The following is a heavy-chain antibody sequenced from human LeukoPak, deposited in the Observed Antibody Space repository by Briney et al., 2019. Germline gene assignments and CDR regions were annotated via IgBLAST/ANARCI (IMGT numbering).Heavy chain of an antibody. CDR1: GYTFTGYY. Sequence: ASVKVSCKPSGYTFTGYYMHWVRQAPGQGLEWMGWISAYNGNTNYAQKFQGRVTMTTDTSTSTAYMEVRSLRSDDTAVYYCARGSPGGYSITDYYYYYYMDVWGKGNTVTVSS. CDR3: ARGSPGGYSITDYYYYYYMDV. V-gene: IGHV1-18*04. D-gene: IGHD5-18*01. J-gene: IGHJ6*03. CDR2: ISAYNGNT.